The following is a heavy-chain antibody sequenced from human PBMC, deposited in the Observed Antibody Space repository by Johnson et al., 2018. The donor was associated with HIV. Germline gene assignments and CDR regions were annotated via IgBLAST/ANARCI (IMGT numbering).Heavy chain of an antibody. J-gene: IGHJ3*02. Sequence: VQLVESGGGLVQPGRSLRLSCAASGFPFDDYAMHWVRQAPGKGLEWASGISRNSGSIGDEDSVKGRFTISRDNAKYSLYLQMNSLRAEDTAVYYCARDPDYYDSSGSEAFDIWGQGTMVTVSS. CDR1: GFPFDDYA. CDR3: ARDPDYYDSSGSEAFDI. D-gene: IGHD3-22*01. CDR2: ISRNSGSI. V-gene: IGHV3-9*01.